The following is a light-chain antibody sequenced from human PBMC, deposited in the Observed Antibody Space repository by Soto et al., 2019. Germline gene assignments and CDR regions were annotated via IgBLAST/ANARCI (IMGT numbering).Light chain of an antibody. J-gene: IGKJ2*02. CDR2: AAS. CDR3: QQSYSTPRT. Sequence: DIPMTQSPSSLSASVGDRVTITCRASQSISTYLNWYQQKVGKAPKLLIYAASSLQRGVPSRFSGSGSGTDFTLTISSLQPEDFATYYCQQSYSTPRTFGQGNKLEIK. CDR1: QSISTY. V-gene: IGKV1-39*01.